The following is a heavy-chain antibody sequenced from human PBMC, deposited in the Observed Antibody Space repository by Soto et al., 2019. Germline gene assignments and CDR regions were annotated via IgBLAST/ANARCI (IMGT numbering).Heavy chain of an antibody. D-gene: IGHD3-9*01. CDR1: GGSISSSSYY. V-gene: IGHV4-39*01. Sequence: QLQLQESGPGLVKPSETLSLTCTVSGGSISSSSYYWGWIRQPPGKGLEWIGSIYYSGSTYYNPSLKSRVTISVDTSKNQFSLKLSSVTAADTAVYYCARRTHDILTGQNWFDPWGQGTLVTVSS. CDR3: ARRTHDILTGQNWFDP. CDR2: IYYSGST. J-gene: IGHJ5*02.